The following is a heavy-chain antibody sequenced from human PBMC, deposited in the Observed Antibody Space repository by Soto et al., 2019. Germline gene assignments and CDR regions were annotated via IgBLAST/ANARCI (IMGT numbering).Heavy chain of an antibody. CDR2: IWYDGSNK. J-gene: IGHJ6*02. CDR1: GFTFSSYG. CDR3: ARDPYDYGDYYYGMDV. V-gene: IGHV3-33*01. Sequence: GGSLRLSCAASGFTFSSYGMHWVRQAPGKGLEWVAVIWYDGSNKYYADSVKGRFTISRDNSKNTLYLQMNSLRAEDTAVYYCARDPYDYGDYYYGMDVWGQGTTVTVSS. D-gene: IGHD4-17*01.